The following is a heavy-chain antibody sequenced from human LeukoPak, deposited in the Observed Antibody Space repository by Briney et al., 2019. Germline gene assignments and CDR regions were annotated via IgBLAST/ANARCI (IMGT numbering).Heavy chain of an antibody. CDR2: IYYSGST. CDR1: GGSISSYY. Sequence: PSETLSLTCTVSGGSISSYYWSWIRQPPGKGLEWIGYIYYSGSTNYNPSLKSRVTISVDTSKNQFSLKLSSVTAADTAVYYCARHSGIAVAATNTCFDYWGQGTLVTVSS. D-gene: IGHD6-19*01. CDR3: ARHSGIAVAATNTCFDY. V-gene: IGHV4-59*08. J-gene: IGHJ4*02.